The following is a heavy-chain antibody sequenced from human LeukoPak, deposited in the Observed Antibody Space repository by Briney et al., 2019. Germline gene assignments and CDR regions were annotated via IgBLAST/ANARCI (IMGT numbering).Heavy chain of an antibody. J-gene: IGHJ4*02. V-gene: IGHV3-72*01. Sequence: GGSLRLSCAASGFTPSDHYMDWVRQAPGKGLEWVGRSRNKVNSYTTEYAASVKGRFTISRDDSKNTLYLQMNSLKTEDTAIYYCTTGIRGDWGQGTLVTVSS. CDR3: TTGIRGD. CDR2: SRNKVNSYTT. D-gene: IGHD3-3*02. CDR1: GFTPSDHY.